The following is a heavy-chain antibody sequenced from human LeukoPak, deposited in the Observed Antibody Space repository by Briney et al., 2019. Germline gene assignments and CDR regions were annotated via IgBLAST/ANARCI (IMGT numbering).Heavy chain of an antibody. CDR3: ARGTAPYSSSLTIDWYFDL. D-gene: IGHD6-13*01. V-gene: IGHV4-39*07. J-gene: IGHJ2*01. CDR1: GGSISSSSYY. Sequence: SETLSLTCTVSGGSISSSSYYWGWVRQPPGKGLEWIGSFYYSGSTNYNPSLKSRVTISVDTSKNQFSLKLSSVTAADTAVYYCARGTAPYSSSLTIDWYFDLWGRGTLVTVSS. CDR2: FYYSGST.